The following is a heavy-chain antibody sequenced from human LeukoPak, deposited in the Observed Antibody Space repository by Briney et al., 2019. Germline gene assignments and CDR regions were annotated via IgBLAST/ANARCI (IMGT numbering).Heavy chain of an antibody. D-gene: IGHD1-1*01. Sequence: PPGGSLRLSCAVSGFTFSTYSMSWVRQAPGKGLEWVSTISHSGAATYYADSVKGRFTISRDNSKNTLYLQMNSLRVEDTAVYYCAKAPPYKKYFDYWGQGTLVTVSS. J-gene: IGHJ4*02. CDR3: AKAPPYKKYFDY. CDR2: ISHSGAAT. CDR1: GFTFSTYS. V-gene: IGHV3-23*01.